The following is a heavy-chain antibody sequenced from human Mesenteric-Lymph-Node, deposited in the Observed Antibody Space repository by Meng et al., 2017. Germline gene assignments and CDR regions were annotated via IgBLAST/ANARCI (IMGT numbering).Heavy chain of an antibody. CDR3: ARVPLITMVRGEAIDY. CDR1: GGSISSSSYY. J-gene: IGHJ4*02. Sequence: SETLSLTCTVSGGSISSSSYYWGWIRQPPGKGLEWIGSIYYSGSTYYNPSLKSRVTISVDTSKNQFSLKLSSVTAADTAVYYCARVPLITMVRGEAIDYWGQGTLVTVSS. V-gene: IGHV4-39*07. D-gene: IGHD3-10*01. CDR2: IYYSGST.